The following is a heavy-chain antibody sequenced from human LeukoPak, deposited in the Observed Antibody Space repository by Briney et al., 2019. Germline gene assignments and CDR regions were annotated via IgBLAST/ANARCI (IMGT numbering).Heavy chain of an antibody. CDR3: AREGVEMATKYYFDY. CDR2: IIPIFGTA. CDR1: GGTFSSYA. V-gene: IGHV1-69*05. D-gene: IGHD5-24*01. Sequence: SVRVSCKASGGTFSSYAISWVRQAPGQGLEWMGGIIPIFGTANYAQKFQGRVTITTDESTSTAYMELSSLRSEDTAVYYCAREGVEMATKYYFDYWGQGTLITVSS. J-gene: IGHJ4*02.